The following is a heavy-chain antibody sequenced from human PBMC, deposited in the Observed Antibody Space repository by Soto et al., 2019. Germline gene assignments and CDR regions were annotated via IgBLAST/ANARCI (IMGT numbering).Heavy chain of an antibody. CDR1: GGTFSSYA. CDR3: ARPEDYGDYTGGFDYYGMDV. V-gene: IGHV1-69*13. CDR2: IIPIFGTA. D-gene: IGHD4-17*01. J-gene: IGHJ6*02. Sequence: GASVKVSCKASGGTFSSYAISWVRQAPGQGLEWMGGIIPIFGTANYAQKFQGRVTITADESTSTAYMELSSLRSEDTAVYYCARPEDYGDYTGGFDYYGMDVWGQGTTVTVSS.